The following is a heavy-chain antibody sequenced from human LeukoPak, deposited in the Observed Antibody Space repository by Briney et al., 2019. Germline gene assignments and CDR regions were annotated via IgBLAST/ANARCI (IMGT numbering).Heavy chain of an antibody. J-gene: IGHJ4*02. CDR2: IRSKANSYAT. Sequence: GGSLRLSCAASGFTFSGSAMHWVRQASGKGLEWVGRIRSKANSYATAYAASVKGRFTISRDDSKNTAYLQMNSLKTEDTAVYYCTSLFSNKVTFDYWGQGTLVTVSS. CDR1: GFTFSGSA. V-gene: IGHV3-73*01. D-gene: IGHD2-21*02. CDR3: TSLFSNKVTFDY.